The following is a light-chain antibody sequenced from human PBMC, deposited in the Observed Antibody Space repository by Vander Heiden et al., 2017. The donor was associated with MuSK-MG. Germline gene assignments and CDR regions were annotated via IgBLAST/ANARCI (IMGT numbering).Light chain of an antibody. Sequence: QTVLTQQPSLSVSPGGTLTLSCGLSSGSVSSSYYPSCYQQTPGHAPLTLSHNTHIRSSGVPDRFSASILGTPAVPITTGAQADDEAYYYCTLYMGRGSSVFGPGTRLTVL. CDR2: NTH. CDR1: SGSVSSSYY. J-gene: IGLJ2*01. CDR3: TLYMGRGSSV. V-gene: IGLV8-61*01.